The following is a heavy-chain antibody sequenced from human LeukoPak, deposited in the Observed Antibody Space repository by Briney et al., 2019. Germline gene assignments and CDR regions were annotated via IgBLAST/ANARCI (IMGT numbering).Heavy chain of an antibody. J-gene: IGHJ4*02. CDR2: VYYAGNT. V-gene: IGHV4-59*08. Sequence: SETLSLTCSISLGSISNKYWSWIRQAPGKGLEWIGYVYYAGNTSYNPSLKSRVTISLDASKNQFSLKLTSVTAADTAVYYCARHLLGYIDGPAPYYLEYWGQGILVAVSS. CDR3: ARHLLGYIDGPAPYYLEY. D-gene: IGHD5-18*01. CDR1: LGSISNKY.